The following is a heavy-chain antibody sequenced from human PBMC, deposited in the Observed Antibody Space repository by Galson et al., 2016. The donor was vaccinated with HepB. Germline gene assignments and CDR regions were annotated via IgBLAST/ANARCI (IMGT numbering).Heavy chain of an antibody. CDR3: ASYYCSITDCYLEDY. CDR2: IDPSDSYI. Sequence: QSGAEVKKPGESLRISCQGSANTFTSYWIAWVRQMPGKGLQWMGTIDPSDSYITYSPSFQGHVTISVDKSISTAYLQWSSLKASDTAMYYCASYYCSITDCYLEDYWGQGTLVTVSS. D-gene: IGHD2-2*01. J-gene: IGHJ4*02. V-gene: IGHV5-10-1*01. CDR1: ANTFTSYW.